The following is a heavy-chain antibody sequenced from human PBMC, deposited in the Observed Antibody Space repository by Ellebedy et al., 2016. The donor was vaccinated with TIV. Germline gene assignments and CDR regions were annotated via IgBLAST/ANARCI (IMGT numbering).Heavy chain of an antibody. CDR3: ARDPGYNYGGGFYSGVDV. D-gene: IGHD5-18*01. J-gene: IGHJ6*02. Sequence: SETLSLXCTVSGGSISGYYWSWLRQPAGKGLQWLGRIFSTGSTEYNSSLKSRVTMSLDTSRNQFSLKLSSVTAADTAVYYCARDPGYNYGGGFYSGVDVWGQGTTVTVSS. CDR2: IFSTGST. CDR1: GGSISGYY. V-gene: IGHV4-4*07.